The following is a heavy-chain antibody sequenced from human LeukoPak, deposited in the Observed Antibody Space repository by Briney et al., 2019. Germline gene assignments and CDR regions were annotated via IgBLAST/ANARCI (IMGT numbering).Heavy chain of an antibody. D-gene: IGHD3-16*02. J-gene: IGHJ4*02. Sequence: PSETLSLTCTVSGGSISSYYWSWIRQPPGKGLEWIGYIYYSGSTNYNPSLKSRVTISVDTSKNQFSLKLSSVTAADTAVYYCARASRDYVWGSYRYSHAHFDYWGQGTLVTVSS. V-gene: IGHV4-59*01. CDR3: ARASRDYVWGSYRYSHAHFDY. CDR2: IYYSGST. CDR1: GGSISSYY.